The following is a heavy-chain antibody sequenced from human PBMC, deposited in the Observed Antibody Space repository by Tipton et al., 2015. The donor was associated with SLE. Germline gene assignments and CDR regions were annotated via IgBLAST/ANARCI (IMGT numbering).Heavy chain of an antibody. CDR1: GGSVSTSDW. V-gene: IGHV4-4*02. CDR3: ARAEGSWDAFDI. D-gene: IGHD2-15*01. CDR2: IFQSGST. Sequence: TLSLTCAVSGGSVSTSDWWTWVRQSPNKGLEWIGQIFQSGSTNYHPSLQSRVTMSIDKAKNQVSLKLSSVTAADTAVYYCARAEGSWDAFDIWGQGTMVTVSS. J-gene: IGHJ3*02.